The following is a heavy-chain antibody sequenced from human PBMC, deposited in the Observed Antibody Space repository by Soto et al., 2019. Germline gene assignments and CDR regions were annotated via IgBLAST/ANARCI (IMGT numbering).Heavy chain of an antibody. CDR3: ARHSSCGSCPDY. CDR2: ISSRSSYT. CDR1: AFTFGDYN. J-gene: IGHJ4*02. Sequence: GGCVRLSCAAYAFTFGDYNISWMRPAPGKGLEWVSYISSRSSYTNYADSVKGRFTISRDNAKNSLYLQMNSLRAEDTAVYYCARHSSCGSCPDYWDQGPLSIVST. V-gene: IGHV3-11*06. D-gene: IGHD2-15*01.